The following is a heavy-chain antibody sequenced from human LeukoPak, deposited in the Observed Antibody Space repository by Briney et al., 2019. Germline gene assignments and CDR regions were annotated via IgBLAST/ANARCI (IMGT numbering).Heavy chain of an antibody. D-gene: IGHD2-8*01. CDR3: AKAGYCATAGCPDYYYMDV. J-gene: IGHJ6*03. V-gene: IGHV3-30*02. CDR2: IRYDGSNK. CDR1: GFTFSSYA. Sequence: GGSLRLFCAASGFTFSSYAMHWVRQAPGKGLEWVSFIRYDGSNKFYADSVKGRFTISRDTSKNTLYLQMNSLRTEDSAMYYCAKAGYCATAGCPDYYYMDVWGRGTTVTVSS.